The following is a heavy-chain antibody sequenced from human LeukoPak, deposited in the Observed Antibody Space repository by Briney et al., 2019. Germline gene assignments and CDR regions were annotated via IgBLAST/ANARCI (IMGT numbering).Heavy chain of an antibody. Sequence: PSETLSLTCTVSGGSISSYYWSWIRQPAGKGLEWIGRIYTSGSTNYNPSLKSRVTMLVDTSKNQFSLKLSSVTAADTAVYYCASLTTVTTGDYYYYYMDVWGKGTTVTVSS. J-gene: IGHJ6*03. CDR2: IYTSGST. CDR1: GGSISSYY. CDR3: ASLTTVTTGDYYYYYMDV. V-gene: IGHV4-4*07. D-gene: IGHD4-17*01.